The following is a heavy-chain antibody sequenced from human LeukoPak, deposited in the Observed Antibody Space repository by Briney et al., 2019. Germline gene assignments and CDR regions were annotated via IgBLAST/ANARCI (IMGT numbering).Heavy chain of an antibody. CDR1: GGSISSGDYY. CDR2: IYYSGST. Sequence: SQTLSLTCTVSGGSISSGDYYWGWIRQPPGKGLEWIGSIYYSGSTYYNPSLKSRVTISVDTSKNQFSLKLSSVTAADTAVYYCARHAAGSGYYSTLDYWGQGTLVTVSS. J-gene: IGHJ4*02. D-gene: IGHD3-22*01. CDR3: ARHAAGSGYYSTLDY. V-gene: IGHV4-39*01.